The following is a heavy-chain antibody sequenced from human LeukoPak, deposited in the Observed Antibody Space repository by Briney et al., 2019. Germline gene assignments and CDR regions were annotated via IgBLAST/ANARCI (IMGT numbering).Heavy chain of an antibody. CDR1: GGSFSSYY. J-gene: IGHJ5*01. CDR3: ARPYYSGTYWFDS. V-gene: IGHV4-34*01. CDR2: INHSGRT. D-gene: IGHD1-7*01. Sequence: PSETLSLTCAVFGGSFSSYYWSWIRQTPGRGLEWIGEINHSGRTNYNPSLKSRVTLSVDTSKNQFSLKMSSVTVADTAVYYCARPYYSGTYWFDSWGQGTLVTVSS.